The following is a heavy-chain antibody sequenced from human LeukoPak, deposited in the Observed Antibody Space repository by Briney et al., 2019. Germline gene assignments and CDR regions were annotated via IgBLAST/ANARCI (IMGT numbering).Heavy chain of an antibody. V-gene: IGHV4-59*13. CDR2: IHYRGTT. Sequence: SETLSLTCSVSGASINSYYWKWIRQSPGKGLEWLGNIHYRGTTNYNXSLKXXVTLSLDSSKSQFALKVTSVTAADTAVYYCARDEFGDFQGFDYWGQGTRVTVSS. CDR3: ARDEFGDFQGFDY. CDR1: GASINSYY. J-gene: IGHJ4*02. D-gene: IGHD2-21*01.